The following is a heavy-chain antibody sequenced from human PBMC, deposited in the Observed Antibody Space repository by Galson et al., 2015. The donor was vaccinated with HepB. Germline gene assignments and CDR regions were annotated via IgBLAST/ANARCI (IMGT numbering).Heavy chain of an antibody. Sequence: SVKVSCKASRYTFTSYAMHWVRQAPGQRLEWMGWINAGNGNTKYSQKFQGRVTITRDTSASTAYMELSSLRSEDTAVYYCARDLVRGFRDWFDPWGQGTLVTVSS. V-gene: IGHV1-3*01. J-gene: IGHJ5*02. CDR1: RYTFTSYA. D-gene: IGHD6-13*01. CDR3: ARDLVRGFRDWFDP. CDR2: INAGNGNT.